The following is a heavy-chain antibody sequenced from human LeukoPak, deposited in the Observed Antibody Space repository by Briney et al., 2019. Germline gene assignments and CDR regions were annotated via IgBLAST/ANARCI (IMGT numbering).Heavy chain of an antibody. V-gene: IGHV3-33*08. CDR3: ARETNWGLDY. CDR2: IWYDGSDK. Sequence: SGGSLRLSCAASGFTFSSYWMNWVRQAPGKGLEWVALIWYDGSDKYYGDSVKGRFTISRDKSKNTVSLQMNSLRAEDTAVYYCARETNWGLDYWGQGTLVTVSS. CDR1: GFTFSSYW. D-gene: IGHD7-27*01. J-gene: IGHJ4*02.